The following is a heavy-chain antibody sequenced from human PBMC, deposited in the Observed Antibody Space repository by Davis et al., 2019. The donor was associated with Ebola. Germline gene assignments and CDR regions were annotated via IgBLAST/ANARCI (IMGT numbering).Heavy chain of an antibody. CDR3: ARDLRWFDP. J-gene: IGHJ5*02. Sequence: MPSETLSLTCTVSGGSISSYYWSWIRQPPGKGLEWIGYIYYSGSTNYNPSLKNRVTISVDTSKNQFSLKLSSVTAADTAVYYCARDLRWFDPWGQGTLVTVSS. CDR2: IYYSGST. CDR1: GGSISSYY. V-gene: IGHV4-59*01.